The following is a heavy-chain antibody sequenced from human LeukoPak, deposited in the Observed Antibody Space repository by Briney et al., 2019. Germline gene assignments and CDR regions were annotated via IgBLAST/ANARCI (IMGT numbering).Heavy chain of an antibody. Sequence: SGGSLRLSCAASGFTFSSYAMSWVRQAPGKGLEWVSAISGSGGSTYYADSVKGRFTISRDNSKNTLYLQMNSLRAEDTAVYYCAKDVSVGTAAAGYYFDYWGQGTLVTVSS. CDR2: ISGSGGST. D-gene: IGHD6-13*01. CDR3: AKDVSVGTAAAGYYFDY. V-gene: IGHV3-23*01. CDR1: GFTFSSYA. J-gene: IGHJ4*02.